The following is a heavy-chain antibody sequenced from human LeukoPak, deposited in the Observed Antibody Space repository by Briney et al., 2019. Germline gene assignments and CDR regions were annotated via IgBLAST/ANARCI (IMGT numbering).Heavy chain of an antibody. J-gene: IGHJ3*02. CDR3: AKDRRAGDDAFDI. V-gene: IGHV3-48*02. Sequence: GGSLRLSCAASGFTFISYSMTWVRQTPGKGLEWVSYSSSSSSTIYYADPVKGRFTISRDNAKNSLYLQMNSLRDEDTAVYYCAKDRRAGDDAFDIWGQGTMVTVSS. CDR1: GFTFISYS. D-gene: IGHD6-19*01. CDR2: SSSSSSTI.